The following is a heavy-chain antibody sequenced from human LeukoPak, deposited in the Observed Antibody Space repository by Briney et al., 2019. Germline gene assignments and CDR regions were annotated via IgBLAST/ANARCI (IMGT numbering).Heavy chain of an antibody. V-gene: IGHV1-18*01. D-gene: IGHD2-2*02. CDR1: GYTFTSYG. CDR3: ARDCSSTSCYTGYYYYGMDV. J-gene: IGHJ6*02. CDR2: ISAYNGNT. Sequence: VASVKVSCKSSGYTFTSYGISWVRQAPGQGLGWMGWISAYNGNTNYAQKLQGRVTMTTDTSTSTAYMELRSLRSDDTAVYYCARDCSSTSCYTGYYYYGMDVWGQGTTVTVSS.